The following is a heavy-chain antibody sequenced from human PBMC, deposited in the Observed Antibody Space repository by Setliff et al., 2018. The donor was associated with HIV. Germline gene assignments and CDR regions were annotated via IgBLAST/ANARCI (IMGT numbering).Heavy chain of an antibody. CDR1: GYNFSSNG. CDR3: ARVSRSGWFFDW. Sequence: GASVKVSCKASGYNFSSNGISWVRQAPGQGLEWMGWISSYNGYTKYAQKVQDRVTMTKDTATSTAYMELRSLRSDDTAVYYCARVSRSGWFFDWWGQGSLVTSPQ. CDR2: ISSYNGYT. J-gene: IGHJ4*02. D-gene: IGHD6-19*01. V-gene: IGHV1-18*01.